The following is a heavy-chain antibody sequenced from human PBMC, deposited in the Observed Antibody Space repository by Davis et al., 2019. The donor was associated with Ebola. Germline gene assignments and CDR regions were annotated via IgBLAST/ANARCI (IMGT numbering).Heavy chain of an antibody. CDR1: GFTFSSYG. D-gene: IGHD1-26*01. CDR2: IWYDGSNK. Sequence: PGGSLRLSCAASGFTFSSYGMHWVRQAPGKGLEWVAVIWYDGSNKYYADSVKGRFTISRDNAKNSLYLQMNSLRAEDTAVYYCASVVVGATIHWGQGTLVTVSS. V-gene: IGHV3-33*03. CDR3: ASVVVGATIH. J-gene: IGHJ4*02.